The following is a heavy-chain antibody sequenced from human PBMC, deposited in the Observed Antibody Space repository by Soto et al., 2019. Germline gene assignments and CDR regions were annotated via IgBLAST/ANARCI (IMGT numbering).Heavy chain of an antibody. CDR1: GASISSNNYY. CDR3: ARLWNGWYQAPMDV. D-gene: IGHD6-19*01. Sequence: QLQLQESGPGLVKPPETLSLTCTVSGASISSNNYYWGWIRQPPGKGLEWIANIHYSGSTFYNPSLKSRVTISVDTSKNQFSLKLTSVTAADTAVYYCARLWNGWYQAPMDVWGQGTTVTVFS. V-gene: IGHV4-39*01. CDR2: IHYSGST. J-gene: IGHJ6*02.